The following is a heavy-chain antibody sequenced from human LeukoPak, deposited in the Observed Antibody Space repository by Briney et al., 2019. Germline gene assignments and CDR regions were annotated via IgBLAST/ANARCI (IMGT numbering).Heavy chain of an antibody. CDR3: ARDQVSAAGTRIYYYYYMDV. Sequence: GGSLRLSCAASGFTFSSYSMNWVRQAPGKGLEWVSSISSSSSYIYYADSVKGRFTISRDNAKNSLYLQMNSLRAEDTAVYYCARDQVSAAGTRIYYYYYMDVWGKGTTVTISS. V-gene: IGHV3-21*01. D-gene: IGHD6-13*01. J-gene: IGHJ6*03. CDR2: ISSSSSYI. CDR1: GFTFSSYS.